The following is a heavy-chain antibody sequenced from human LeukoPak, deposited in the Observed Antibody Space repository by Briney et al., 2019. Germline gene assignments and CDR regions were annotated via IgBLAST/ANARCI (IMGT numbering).Heavy chain of an antibody. CDR1: GYTFTGYY. D-gene: IGHD4-17*01. Sequence: GASVKVSCKASGYTFTGYYMRWVRQAPGQGLEWMGWINPNSGGTNYAQKFQGWVTMTRDTSISTAYMELSRLRSDDTAVYYCARAISTTDNYYYYGMDVWGKGTTVTVSS. CDR2: INPNSGGT. CDR3: ARAISTTDNYYYYGMDV. V-gene: IGHV1-2*04. J-gene: IGHJ6*04.